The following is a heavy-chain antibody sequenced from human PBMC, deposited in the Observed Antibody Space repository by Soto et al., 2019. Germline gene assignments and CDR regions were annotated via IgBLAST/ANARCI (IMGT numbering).Heavy chain of an antibody. Sequence: PSETLSLTYTVSGGSISSYYWSWIRLSPGKGLEWIGYVYYSSGSTKYNPSLKSRVSISVDTSKNQFSLRLISVTAADTAVYYCATEYGTYFNTWGQGALVTDS. V-gene: IGHV4-59*01. CDR1: GGSISSYY. D-gene: IGHD4-17*01. CDR2: VYYSSGST. J-gene: IGHJ5*02. CDR3: ATEYGTYFNT.